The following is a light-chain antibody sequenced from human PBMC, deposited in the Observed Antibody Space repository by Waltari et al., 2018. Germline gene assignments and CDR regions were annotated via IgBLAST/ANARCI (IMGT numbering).Light chain of an antibody. J-gene: IGKJ4*01. CDR1: QSVTSIS. Sequence: IVLTQSPDTLSLSPGERATLSCRASQSVTSISLAWYQQKPGQAPRLLIYSTSSRATDFSDRFSGSWSGTDFTLTINRLEPEDSAVYHCQQYDGSAVTFGGGTRVEIK. V-gene: IGKV3-20*01. CDR3: QQYDGSAVT. CDR2: STS.